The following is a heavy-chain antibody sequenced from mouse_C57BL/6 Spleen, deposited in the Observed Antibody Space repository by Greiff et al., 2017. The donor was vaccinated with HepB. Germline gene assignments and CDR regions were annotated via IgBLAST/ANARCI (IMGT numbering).Heavy chain of an antibody. J-gene: IGHJ2*01. D-gene: IGHD1-1*01. CDR1: GFNIKDDY. CDR2: IDPENGDT. V-gene: IGHV14-4*01. CDR3: TTVITTVVAGDY. Sequence: EVQLQESGAELVRPGASVKLSCTASGFNIKDDYMHWVKQRPEQGLEWIGWIDPENGDTEYASKFQGKATITADTSSNTAYLQLSSLTSEDTAVYYCTTVITTVVAGDYWGQGTTRTVSS.